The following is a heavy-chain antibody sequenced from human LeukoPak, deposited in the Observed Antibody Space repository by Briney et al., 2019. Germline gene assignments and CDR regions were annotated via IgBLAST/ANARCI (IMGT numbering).Heavy chain of an antibody. V-gene: IGHV4-59*01. D-gene: IGHD3-10*01. J-gene: IGHJ3*02. Sequence: TSETLSLTCTVSGGSISSYYWSWIRQPPGKGLEWIGYIYYSGSTNYNPSLKSRVTISVDTSKNQFSLKLSSVTAADTAVYYCARVGSGNYALDIWGQGTMVTVSS. CDR3: ARVGSGNYALDI. CDR1: GGSISSYY. CDR2: IYYSGST.